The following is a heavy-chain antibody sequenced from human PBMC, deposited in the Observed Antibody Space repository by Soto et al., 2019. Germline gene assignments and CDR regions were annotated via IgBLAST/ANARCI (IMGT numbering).Heavy chain of an antibody. D-gene: IGHD3-10*01. CDR3: ARLSGSGSYPYYYGMDV. CDR2: IYPGDSDT. V-gene: IGHV5-51*01. Sequence: GESLKISCKGSGYSLTSYWIGWVRQMPGKGLEWMGIIYPGDSDTRYSPSFQGQVTISADKSISTAYLQWSSLKASDTAMYYCARLSGSGSYPYYYGMDVWGQGTTVTVSS. CDR1: GYSLTSYW. J-gene: IGHJ6*02.